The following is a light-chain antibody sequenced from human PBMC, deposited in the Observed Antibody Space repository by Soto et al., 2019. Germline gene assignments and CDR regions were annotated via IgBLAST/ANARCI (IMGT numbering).Light chain of an antibody. CDR2: DAS. J-gene: IGKJ2*01. Sequence: IVLTQSPATLSLSPGERATLSCRASQSVSSYLAWYQQKPGQAPRLIIYDASNMATGIPARFSGSGSGTDFTLTISSLEPEDFAVYYCQQRSNWPPYTFGQGTKLEIK. CDR1: QSVSSY. CDR3: QQRSNWPPYT. V-gene: IGKV3-11*01.